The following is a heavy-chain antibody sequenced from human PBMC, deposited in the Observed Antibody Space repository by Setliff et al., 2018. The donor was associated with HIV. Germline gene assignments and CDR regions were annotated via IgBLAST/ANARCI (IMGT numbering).Heavy chain of an antibody. CDR3: ARDVYYYFYMDV. Sequence: SVKVSCKASGDTFSSYAISWVRQAPGQGLEWMGRIIPIFGSPNYAQKFQGRVTITADKSTSTAYMELSSLRSEDTAVYYCARDVYYYFYMDVWGKGPRSPSP. J-gene: IGHJ6*03. CDR2: IIPIFGSP. CDR1: GDTFSSYA. V-gene: IGHV1-69*06.